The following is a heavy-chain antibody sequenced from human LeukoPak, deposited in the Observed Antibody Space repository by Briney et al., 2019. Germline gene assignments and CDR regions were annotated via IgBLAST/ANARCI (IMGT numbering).Heavy chain of an antibody. CDR1: GGSFSGYY. CDR2: INHSGST. Sequence: PSETLSLTCAVYGGSFSGYYWSWIRQPPGKGLEWIGEINHSGSTNYNPSLKSRVTISVDTSKNQFSLKLSSVTAADTAVYYCARWSSSSGYYYMDVWGKGTTVTVSS. V-gene: IGHV4-34*01. CDR3: ARWSSSSGYYYMDV. D-gene: IGHD6-6*01. J-gene: IGHJ6*03.